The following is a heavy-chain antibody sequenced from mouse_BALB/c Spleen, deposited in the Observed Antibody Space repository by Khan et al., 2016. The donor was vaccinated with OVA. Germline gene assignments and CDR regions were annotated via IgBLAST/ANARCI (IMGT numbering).Heavy chain of an antibody. CDR2: IDPSDSET. J-gene: IGHJ4*01. D-gene: IGHD1-2*01. V-gene: IGHV1-61*01. CDR1: AYIFTNYW. Sequence: QVQLQQPGAELVRPGASVKLSCTASAYIFTNYWMNWVKQRPGQGLEWIGMIDPSDSETHYNQMFKDKATLTVDKSSSPAYIQLSSLTSEDSAVYYWARWLMEAMDYWGQGTSVTVAS. CDR3: ARWLMEAMDY.